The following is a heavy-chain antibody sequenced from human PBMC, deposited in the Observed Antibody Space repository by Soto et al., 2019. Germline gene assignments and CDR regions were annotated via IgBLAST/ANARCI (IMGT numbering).Heavy chain of an antibody. J-gene: IGHJ4*02. V-gene: IGHV3-30*18. CDR1: GFTFSIYG. Sequence: QVQLVESGGGVVQPGRSLRLSCAASGFTFSIYGMHWVRQAPGKGLEWVAVISYDGSNKYHADSVKGRLTISRDNSKNTLDLQMNSLRAEDTAVYFCAKDAGGYNFGYGHFDYWGQGILVTVSS. CDR2: ISYDGSNK. CDR3: AKDAGGYNFGYGHFDY. D-gene: IGHD5-18*01.